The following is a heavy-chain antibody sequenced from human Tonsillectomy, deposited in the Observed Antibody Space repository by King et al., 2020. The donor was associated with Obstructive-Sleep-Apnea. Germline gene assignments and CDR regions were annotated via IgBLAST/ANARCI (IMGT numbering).Heavy chain of an antibody. J-gene: IGHJ4*02. Sequence: QLQESGPGLVTPSGTLSLTCTVSGDSIGRDTWWSWVRQPPGKGLEWIAENFHSGSANYNPSLESRVTISVDKSQNQFSLRLNDVTAADTAVYFCARNGYYCIEDWGQGTLVTVSS. D-gene: IGHD3-22*01. CDR3: ARNGYYCIED. CDR2: NFHSGSA. CDR1: GDSIGRDTW. V-gene: IGHV4-4*02.